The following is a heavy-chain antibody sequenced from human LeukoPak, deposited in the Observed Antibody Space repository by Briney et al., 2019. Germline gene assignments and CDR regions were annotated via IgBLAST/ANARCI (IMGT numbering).Heavy chain of an antibody. D-gene: IGHD3-10*01. CDR3: ARGVKGLRGAFDI. CDR1: GGSISSGVYY. V-gene: IGHV4-31*03. CDR2: IYYCGST. J-gene: IGHJ3*02. Sequence: SQTLSLTCTVSGGSISSGVYYWSWIRQHPGKGLEWIGYIYYCGSTYSNPSLKSRLTMSVDISKNQFSLKLRSVTAADTAVYYCARGVKGLRGAFDIWGQGTMVTVSS.